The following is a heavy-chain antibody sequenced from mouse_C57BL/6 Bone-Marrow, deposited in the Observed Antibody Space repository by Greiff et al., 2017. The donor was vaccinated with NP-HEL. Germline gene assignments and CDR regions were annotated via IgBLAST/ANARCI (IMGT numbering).Heavy chain of an antibody. CDR2: IHPNSGST. J-gene: IGHJ1*03. CDR1: GYTFTSYW. Sequence: VQLQQPGAELVKPGASVKLSCKASGYTFTSYWMHWVKQRPGQGLEWIGMIHPNSGSTNYNEKFKSKATLTVDKSSSTAYMQLSSLTSEDSAVYYCARRGHITTVVDWYFDVWGTGTTVTVSS. V-gene: IGHV1-64*01. D-gene: IGHD1-1*01. CDR3: ARRGHITTVVDWYFDV.